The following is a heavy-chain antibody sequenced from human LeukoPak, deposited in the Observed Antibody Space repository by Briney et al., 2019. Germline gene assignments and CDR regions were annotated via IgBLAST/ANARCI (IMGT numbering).Heavy chain of an antibody. Sequence: ASVKVSCKASGYTFTNYYMHWVRQAPGLGFEWMGWINPKSGGTSYPQKFQGRLTITRDTSISTAYTELSRLRSDDTAVYYCVPSANYYYFDYWGQGTLVTVSS. V-gene: IGHV1-2*02. CDR2: INPKSGGT. D-gene: IGHD4/OR15-4a*01. CDR3: VPSANYYYFDY. CDR1: GYTFTNYY. J-gene: IGHJ4*02.